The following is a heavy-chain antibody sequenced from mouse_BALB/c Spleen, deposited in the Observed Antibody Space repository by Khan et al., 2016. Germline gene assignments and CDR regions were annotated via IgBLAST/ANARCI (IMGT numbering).Heavy chain of an antibody. J-gene: IGHJ2*01. CDR3: ARTDRRGYCDY. Sequence: QVQLQQSGAELMKPGASVKISCKATGYTFSSYWIEWVKQRPGHGLEWIGEILPGSGSTNYNEKFRGKATFTADTSSNTAYMQLSSLTSEDSAVHYCARTDRRGYCDYWGQGTTRAVSS. V-gene: IGHV1-9*01. CDR2: ILPGSGST. CDR1: GYTFSSYW.